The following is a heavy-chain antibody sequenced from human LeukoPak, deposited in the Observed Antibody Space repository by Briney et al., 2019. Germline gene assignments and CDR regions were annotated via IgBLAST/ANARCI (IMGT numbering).Heavy chain of an antibody. CDR3: ARDIPLPTYYYDSSGLINDY. CDR2: INSDGINT. D-gene: IGHD3-22*01. Sequence: GGSLRLSCAASGFTFSNYWMHWVRQAPGKGLVWVSRINSDGINTSYADSVKGRFTISRDNAKNTLNLQMNSLRAEDTAVYYCARDIPLPTYYYDSSGLINDYWGQGTLVTVSS. J-gene: IGHJ4*02. CDR1: GFTFSNYW. V-gene: IGHV3-74*01.